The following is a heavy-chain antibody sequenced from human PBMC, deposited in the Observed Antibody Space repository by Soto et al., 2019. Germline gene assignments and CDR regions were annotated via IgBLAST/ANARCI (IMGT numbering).Heavy chain of an antibody. CDR3: SRGSPSITMVRGVTRVEYFQH. J-gene: IGHJ1*01. V-gene: IGHV3-33*01. CDR2: IWDEGRKK. Sequence: PGGSLRLSCAAAGFTFSSYGMHRVRQAPGKGLEGVGVIWDEGRKKKYADSVKGRFTISRDNSKNSLYLQMNSLRAEDTAVYYCSRGSPSITMVRGVTRVEYFQHWGQGTLVTVSS. CDR1: GFTFSSYG. D-gene: IGHD3-10*01.